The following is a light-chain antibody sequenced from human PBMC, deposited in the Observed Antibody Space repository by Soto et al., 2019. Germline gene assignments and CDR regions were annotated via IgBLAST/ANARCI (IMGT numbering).Light chain of an antibody. CDR1: SSNIGAGYD. V-gene: IGLV1-40*01. CDR3: QSYDSSLSGFHV. Sequence: QSVLTQPPSVSGAPGQRVTISCTGSSSNIGAGYDVHWYQQLPGTAPKLLIYGNSNRPSGVPDRFSGSKSGTSASLAITGLQAEDESDYYCQSYDSSLSGFHVSGTGTKLTVL. J-gene: IGLJ1*01. CDR2: GNS.